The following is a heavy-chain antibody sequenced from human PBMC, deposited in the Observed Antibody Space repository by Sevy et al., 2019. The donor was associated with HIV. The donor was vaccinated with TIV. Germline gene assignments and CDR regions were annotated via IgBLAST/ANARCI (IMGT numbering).Heavy chain of an antibody. V-gene: IGHV3-30-3*01. CDR2: ISYDGSNK. Sequence: GGSLRLSCAASGFTFSSYAMHWVRQAPGKGLEWVAVISYDGSNKYYADSVKGRFTISRDNSKNTLYLQMNSLRAEDTAVYYCARSRGVVRAHFDYWGQRTLVTVSS. CDR1: GFTFSSYA. J-gene: IGHJ4*02. CDR3: ARSRGVVRAHFDY. D-gene: IGHD2-15*01.